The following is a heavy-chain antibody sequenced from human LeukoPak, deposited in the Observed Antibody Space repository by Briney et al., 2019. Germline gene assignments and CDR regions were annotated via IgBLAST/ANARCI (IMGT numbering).Heavy chain of an antibody. D-gene: IGHD2-15*01. V-gene: IGHV1-18*03. Sequence: GASLKVSCKAPGYTFTSYGICWVRQAPGQGVEWMGWISAYNGNTYYAPNLQGRVTMTTDTSTSTAYMELRSLRSDDMAVYYCARDNLAAIAGWGLDYWGQGTLVTVSS. J-gene: IGHJ4*02. CDR2: ISAYNGNT. CDR3: ARDNLAAIAGWGLDY. CDR1: GYTFTSYG.